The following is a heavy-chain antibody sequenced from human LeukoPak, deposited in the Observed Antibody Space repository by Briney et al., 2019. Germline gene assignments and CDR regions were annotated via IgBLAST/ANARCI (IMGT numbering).Heavy chain of an antibody. Sequence: GGSLRLSCAASGFTFSGYSMNWVRQAPGKGLEWVSSISSSSSYIYYADSVKGRFTISRDNAKNSLYLQMNSLRAEDTAVYYCAREWELLFFDYWGQGTLVTVSS. CDR2: ISSSSSYI. CDR3: AREWELLFFDY. CDR1: GFTFSGYS. V-gene: IGHV3-21*01. J-gene: IGHJ4*02. D-gene: IGHD1-26*01.